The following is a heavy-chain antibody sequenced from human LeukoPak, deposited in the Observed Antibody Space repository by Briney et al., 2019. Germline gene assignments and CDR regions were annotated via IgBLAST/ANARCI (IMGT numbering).Heavy chain of an antibody. J-gene: IGHJ4*02. Sequence: SETLSLTCAVYGGSFSGYYWSWIRQPPGKGLEWIGEINHSGSTNCNPSLKSRVTISVDTSKNQFSLKLSSVTAADTAVYYCARSWSVQALYYFDYWGQGTLVTVSS. D-gene: IGHD3-3*01. CDR3: ARSWSVQALYYFDY. CDR1: GGSFSGYY. V-gene: IGHV4-34*01. CDR2: INHSGST.